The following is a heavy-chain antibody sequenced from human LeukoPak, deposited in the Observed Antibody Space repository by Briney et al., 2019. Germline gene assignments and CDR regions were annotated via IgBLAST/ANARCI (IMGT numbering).Heavy chain of an antibody. Sequence: GGSLRLSCAASGFTVSSNYMSWVRQAPGKGLEWVSFIYSGGSTYYADSVKGRFAISRDNSKNTLYLLMNSLRAEDTAIYFCARDNLITGTGWEYYYMDVWGKGTTVTVSS. CDR1: GFTVSSNY. J-gene: IGHJ6*03. CDR3: ARDNLITGTGWEYYYMDV. D-gene: IGHD1-7*01. V-gene: IGHV3-53*01. CDR2: IYSGGST.